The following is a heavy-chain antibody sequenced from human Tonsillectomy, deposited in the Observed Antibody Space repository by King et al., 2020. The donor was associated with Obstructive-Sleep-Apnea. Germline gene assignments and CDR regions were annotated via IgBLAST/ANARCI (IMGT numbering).Heavy chain of an antibody. CDR2: IYYSGNT. Sequence: QLQESGPGLVKPSETLSLRCTVSGGSVSSTTHYWGWIRQPPGKGLEWIGSIYYSGNTYYNPSLTSRITISVDTSKNQFSLNLSSVTAADTAMYYCARVVAITADYNFDYWGRGTLVTVSS. CDR3: ARVVAITADYNFDY. CDR1: GGSVSSTTHY. J-gene: IGHJ4*02. D-gene: IGHD6-13*01. V-gene: IGHV4-39*07.